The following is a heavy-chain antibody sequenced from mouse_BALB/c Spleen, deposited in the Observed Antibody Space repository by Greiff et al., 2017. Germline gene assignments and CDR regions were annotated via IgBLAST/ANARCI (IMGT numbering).Heavy chain of an antibody. V-gene: IGHV5-6-4*01. CDR2: ISSGGSYT. Sequence: EVQRVESGGGLVKPGGSLKLSCAASGFTFSSYTMSWVRQTPEKRLEWVATISSGGSYTYYPDSVKGRFTISRDNAKNTLYLQMSSLKSEDTAMYYCTRGGLRDFDYWGQGTTLTVSS. CDR1: GFTFSSYT. J-gene: IGHJ2*01. CDR3: TRGGLRDFDY. D-gene: IGHD3-1*01.